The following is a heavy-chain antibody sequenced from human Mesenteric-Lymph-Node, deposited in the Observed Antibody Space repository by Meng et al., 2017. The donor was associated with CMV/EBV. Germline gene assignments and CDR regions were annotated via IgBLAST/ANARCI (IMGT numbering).Heavy chain of an antibody. V-gene: IGHV3-66*01. CDR2: IFSGSGT. D-gene: IGHD6-6*01. CDR1: VLTISSHH. Sequence: SVLTISSHHLVWLRQPPVKGLQWVSVIFSGSGTNNAYPVKCRFTISRDNAKNSLYFQMNTLRAEDTAVYYCARVRAPYSASSDWFDPWGQGTLVTVSS. J-gene: IGHJ5*02. CDR3: ARVRAPYSASSDWFDP.